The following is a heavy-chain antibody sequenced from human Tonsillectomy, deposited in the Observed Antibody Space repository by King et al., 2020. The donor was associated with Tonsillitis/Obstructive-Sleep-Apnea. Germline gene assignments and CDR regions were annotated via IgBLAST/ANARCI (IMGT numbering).Heavy chain of an antibody. CDR3: TALTSGY. D-gene: IGHD3-10*01. CDR1: GFIFSNAW. J-gene: IGHJ4*02. V-gene: IGHV3-15*01. CDR2: IKSKTYGGTA. Sequence: EVQLVQSGGGLVKPGGSLRLSCAASGFIFSNAWLSWCRQAPGKGLQWVGRIKSKTYGGTADHAAPVKGRFTISRDDSKNTLYLQMNSLKTEDTAVYYCTALTSGYWGQGTLVTVSS.